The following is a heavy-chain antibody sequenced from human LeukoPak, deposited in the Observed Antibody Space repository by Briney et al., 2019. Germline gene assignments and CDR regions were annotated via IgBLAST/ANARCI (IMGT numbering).Heavy chain of an antibody. J-gene: IGHJ4*02. CDR1: GFTFDDYA. CDR3: ARGPNSNWSGLDF. CDR2: ISWNSGSI. D-gene: IGHD6-6*01. V-gene: IGHV3-9*01. Sequence: GGSLRLSCEASGFTFDDYAMHWVRQAPGKGLEWVSGISWNSGSIGYADSVKGRFTVSRDNAKNTLYLQVNNLRAEDTAVYYCARGPNSNWSGLDFWGQGTLLTVSS.